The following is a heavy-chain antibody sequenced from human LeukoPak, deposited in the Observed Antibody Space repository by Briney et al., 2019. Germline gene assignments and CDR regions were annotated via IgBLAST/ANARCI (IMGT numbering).Heavy chain of an antibody. CDR2: ISYDGSNK. CDR1: GFTFSSYA. CDR3: ARDVGRYFDY. D-gene: IGHD1-26*01. V-gene: IGHV3-30-3*01. J-gene: IGHJ4*02. Sequence: PGRSLRLSCAASGFTFSSYAMHWVRQAPGKGLEWVAVISYDGSNKYYADSVKGRFTISRDNSKNTLYLQMNSLRAEDTAVYYCARDVGRYFDYWGQGTLVTVSS.